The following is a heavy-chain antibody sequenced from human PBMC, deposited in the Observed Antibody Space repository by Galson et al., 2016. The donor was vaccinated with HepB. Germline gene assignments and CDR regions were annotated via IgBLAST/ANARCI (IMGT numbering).Heavy chain of an antibody. CDR3: AIAEAESGPFNFDY. D-gene: IGHD1-1*01. CDR1: GGSISSGGYF. Sequence: TLSLTCTVSGGSISSGGYFWTWIRQHPGKGLEWIGYIYYSGSTYYNPSPKSRITISVDTSKNQFSLRLSSVTAADTAVYYCAIAEAESGPFNFDYWGQGTLVTVSS. V-gene: IGHV4-31*03. J-gene: IGHJ4*02. CDR2: IYYSGST.